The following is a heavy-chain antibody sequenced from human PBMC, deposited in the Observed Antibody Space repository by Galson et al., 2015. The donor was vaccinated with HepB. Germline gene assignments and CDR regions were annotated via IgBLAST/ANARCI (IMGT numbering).Heavy chain of an antibody. Sequence: CAISGDRVSSNSAAWNWIRQSPSRGLEWLGRTYYRSKWYNDYAVSVKSRITINPDTSKNQFSLQLNSVTPEDTAVYYCARVLGRGWYGDYYGMDVWGQGTTVTVSS. CDR3: ARVLGRGWYGDYYGMDV. J-gene: IGHJ6*02. V-gene: IGHV6-1*01. CDR1: GDRVSSNSAA. CDR2: TYYRSKWYN. D-gene: IGHD6-19*01.